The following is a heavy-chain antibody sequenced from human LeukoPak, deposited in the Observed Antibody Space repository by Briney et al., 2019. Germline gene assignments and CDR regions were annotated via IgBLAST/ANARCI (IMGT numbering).Heavy chain of an antibody. CDR3: AKVAPYGNYLFHY. CDR2: ISGSGGGT. V-gene: IGHV3-23*01. D-gene: IGHD1-7*01. CDR1: GFTFSSYA. J-gene: IGHJ4*02. Sequence: TGGSLRLSCAASGFTFSSYAMSWVRQAPGKGLEWVSGISGSGGGTNYADSVKGRFTIARDNSKNTLYLQMNSLGAEDTAVYYCAKVAPYGNYLFHYWGQGTRVTVSS.